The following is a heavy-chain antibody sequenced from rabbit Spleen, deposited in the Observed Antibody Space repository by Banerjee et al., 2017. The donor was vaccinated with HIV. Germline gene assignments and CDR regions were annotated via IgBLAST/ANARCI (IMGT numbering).Heavy chain of an antibody. V-gene: IGHV1S40*01. J-gene: IGHJ4*01. CDR3: ARGPPYAGYAGYGYVYLNL. CDR2: INTNGGTT. Sequence: QQLVESGGGLVKPGSSLTLTCKASGFDFSSSCYMCWVRQAPGKGREWIGCINTNGGTTWYASWVDGRFTISKTSSTTVPLQMTSLTAADTATYFCARGPPYAGYAGYGYVYLNLWGPGTLVTVS. CDR1: GFDFSSSCY. D-gene: IGHD6-1*01.